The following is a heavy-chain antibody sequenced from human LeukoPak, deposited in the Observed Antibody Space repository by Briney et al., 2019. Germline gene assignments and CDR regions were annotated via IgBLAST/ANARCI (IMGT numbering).Heavy chain of an antibody. CDR3: AGGYYDSSGLYPPFDP. CDR2: INPNSGGT. J-gene: IGHJ5*02. V-gene: IGHV1-2*06. Sequence: ASVKVSCKASGYTFTGYYMHWVRQAPGQGLEWMGRINPNSGGTNYAQKFQGRVTMTRDTSISTAYMEPSRLRSDDTAVHYCAGGYYDSSGLYPPFDPWGQGTLVTVSS. D-gene: IGHD3-22*01. CDR1: GYTFTGYY.